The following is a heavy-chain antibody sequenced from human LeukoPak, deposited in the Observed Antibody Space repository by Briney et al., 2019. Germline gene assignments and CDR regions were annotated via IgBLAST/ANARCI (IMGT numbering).Heavy chain of an antibody. CDR3: AREVAVTTYDY. V-gene: IGHV1-46*01. Sequence: ASVKVSCKASGYTFTSYYMRWVRRAPGQGLEWMGVINPSGGSTSYAQKFQGRVTMTRDTSTSTVYMELSSLRSEDTAVYYCAREVAVTTYDYWGQGTLVTVSS. J-gene: IGHJ4*02. CDR1: GYTFTSYY. CDR2: INPSGGST. D-gene: IGHD4-17*01.